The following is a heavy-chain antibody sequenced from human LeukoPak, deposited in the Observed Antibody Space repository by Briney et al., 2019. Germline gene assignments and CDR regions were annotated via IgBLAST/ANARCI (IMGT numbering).Heavy chain of an antibody. D-gene: IGHD1-1*01. CDR2: ISGSGNTM. CDR3: ARATPGTGKTMEGDQDTCDT. CDR1: GFTLIDYY. Sequence: KPGGSLRLSCVASGFTLIDYYLTWIRQAPGRGLEWVLYISGSGNTMYYADSVKGRFTISRDNAKRSLYLQMNSLRAEDTAVYYCARATPGTGKTMEGDQDTCDTWGQGTMVTVSS. V-gene: IGHV3-11*01. J-gene: IGHJ3*02.